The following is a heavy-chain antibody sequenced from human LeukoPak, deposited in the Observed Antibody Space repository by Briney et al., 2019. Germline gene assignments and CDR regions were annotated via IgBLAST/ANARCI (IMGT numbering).Heavy chain of an antibody. Sequence: ASVKVSCKASGYTFTIYGISWVRQAPGQGLEWMGWISAYNGNTKYAQTLQGRVTMTTDTSTSTAYMELRSPRSDDTALYYCARDQATVTTLLDYWGQGTLVTVSS. CDR3: ARDQATVTTLLDY. V-gene: IGHV1-18*01. CDR1: GYTFTIYG. J-gene: IGHJ4*02. D-gene: IGHD4-11*01. CDR2: ISAYNGNT.